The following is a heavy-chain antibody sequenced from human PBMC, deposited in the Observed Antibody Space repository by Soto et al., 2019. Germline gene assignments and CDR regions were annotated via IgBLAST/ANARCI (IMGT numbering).Heavy chain of an antibody. CDR1: GGSFSTYY. CDR3: ARDRGSLTTGDGTFDI. J-gene: IGHJ3*02. V-gene: IGHV4-59*01. CDR2: VSYSGTT. Sequence: QVQLQESGPGLAKASDTLSLTCTVSGGSFSTYYWTWIRQPPGKGLEWVGYVSYSGTTNYSPSLKNRVTISLDTSKNAFSLKLRSATAADTAVYYCARDRGSLTTGDGTFDIWGPGTMVTVSS. D-gene: IGHD4-17*01.